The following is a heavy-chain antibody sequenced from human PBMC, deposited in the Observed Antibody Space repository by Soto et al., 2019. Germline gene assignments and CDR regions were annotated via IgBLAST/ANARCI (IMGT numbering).Heavy chain of an antibody. J-gene: IGHJ6*03. CDR3: ARGAGHRDYYYYMDV. D-gene: IGHD3-10*01. CDR1: GYTFTGYY. Sequence: ASVKVSCKASGYTFTGYYMHWVRQAPGQGLEWMGWINPNSGGTNYAQKFQGWVTMTRDTSISTAYMELSRLRSDDTAVYYCARGAGHRDYYYYMDVWGKGTTVTVSS. V-gene: IGHV1-2*04. CDR2: INPNSGGT.